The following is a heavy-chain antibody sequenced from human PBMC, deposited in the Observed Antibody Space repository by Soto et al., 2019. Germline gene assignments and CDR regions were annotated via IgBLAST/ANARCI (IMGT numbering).Heavy chain of an antibody. Sequence: GGSLRLSCAASGFTFSSYSMNWVRQAPGKGLEWVSSISSSRSYIYYADSVKGRFTISRDNAKTSLYLQMNSLRAEDTAVYYCASYCGGDCYSAVYWGQGTLVTVSS. J-gene: IGHJ4*02. V-gene: IGHV3-21*01. CDR2: ISSSRSYI. CDR3: ASYCGGDCYSAVY. CDR1: GFTFSSYS. D-gene: IGHD2-21*02.